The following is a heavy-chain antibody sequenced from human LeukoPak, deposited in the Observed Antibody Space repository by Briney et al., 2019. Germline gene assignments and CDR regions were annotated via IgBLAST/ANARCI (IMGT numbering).Heavy chain of an antibody. CDR3: ASSRSYYYYYMDV. Sequence: GGSLRLSCAASGFTFSNYFMSWVRQAPGKGLDWVANIKQDGSGKYYVDSVKGRFTISRDNAKNSLYLQMNSLRAEDTAVYYCASSRSYYYYYMDVWGKGTTVIVSS. J-gene: IGHJ6*03. CDR1: GFTFSNYF. CDR2: IKQDGSGK. V-gene: IGHV3-7*01.